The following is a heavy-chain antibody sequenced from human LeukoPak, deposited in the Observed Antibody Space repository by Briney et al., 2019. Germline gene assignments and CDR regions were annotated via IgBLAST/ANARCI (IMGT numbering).Heavy chain of an antibody. J-gene: IGHJ4*02. CDR2: ISYDGSTI. CDR1: GFTFSSYG. CDR3: AKGVGSTGSYFDY. D-gene: IGHD1-26*01. V-gene: IGHV3-30*18. Sequence: GGSLGLSCAASGFTFSSYGIHWVRQAPGKGLEWVAVISYDGSTIYYADSVKGRFTISRDNSKDTLYLQMNSLRADDTAVYYCAKGVGSTGSYFDYWGQGTLVTVSS.